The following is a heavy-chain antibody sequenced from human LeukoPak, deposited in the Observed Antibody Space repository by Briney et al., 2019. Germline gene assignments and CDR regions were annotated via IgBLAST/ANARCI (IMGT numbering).Heavy chain of an antibody. CDR3: ARKGWCVCDY. V-gene: IGHV3-21*01. D-gene: IGHD2-8*01. CDR2: ISSSSSYI. J-gene: IGHJ4*02. Sequence: GGSLRLSCAASGFSFCSYNMNWVRHAPGKGLEWVSSISSSSSYIYYADSVKGRFTISRDNAKNTLYLQMNSLRAEDTAVYCCARKGWCVCDYGDQGTRAIVTA. CDR1: GFSFCSYN.